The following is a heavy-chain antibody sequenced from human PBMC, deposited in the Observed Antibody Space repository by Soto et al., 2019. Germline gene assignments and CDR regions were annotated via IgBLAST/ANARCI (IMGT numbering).Heavy chain of an antibody. J-gene: IGHJ6*02. Sequence: GASVKVSCKASGYTFTSYYMHWVRQAPGQGLEWMGIINPSGGSTSYAQKFQGRVTMTRDTSTSTVYMELSSLRSEDTAVYYCAREGGAPTRTPNPVYCSSTSCYYYYYGMDVWGQGTTVTVSS. CDR3: AREGGAPTRTPNPVYCSSTSCYYYYYGMDV. CDR1: GYTFTSYY. CDR2: INPSGGST. V-gene: IGHV1-46*01. D-gene: IGHD2-2*01.